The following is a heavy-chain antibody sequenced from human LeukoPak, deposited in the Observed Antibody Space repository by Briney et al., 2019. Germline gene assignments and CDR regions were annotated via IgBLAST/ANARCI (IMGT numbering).Heavy chain of an antibody. Sequence: GGSLRLSCAASGFIFSDYYMSWVRQAPGKGLECVSYITSSGANIYYADSVKGRFTVSRDNAKNSLYLQMDSLRAEDTALYYCVRVGNRDQDYYYSYMDVWGRGTTVTVSS. CDR1: GFIFSDYY. J-gene: IGHJ6*03. CDR3: VRVGNRDQDYYYSYMDV. D-gene: IGHD5-24*01. CDR2: ITSSGANI. V-gene: IGHV3-11*01.